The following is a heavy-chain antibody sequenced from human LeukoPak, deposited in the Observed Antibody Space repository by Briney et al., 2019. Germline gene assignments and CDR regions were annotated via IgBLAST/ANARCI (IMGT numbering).Heavy chain of an antibody. CDR1: GCTFSSYA. CDR2: IIPILGIA. Sequence: GASVKVSCKASGCTFSSYAISWVRQAPGQGLELMGRIIPILGIANYAQKFPGRVTLTADKPTSTAYMELRRLRSEHTAVYYCAREPLGGYSGSGRYWVDYWGQGTLVTVSS. CDR3: AREPLGGYSGSGRYWVDY. V-gene: IGHV1-69*04. J-gene: IGHJ4*02. D-gene: IGHD3-10*01.